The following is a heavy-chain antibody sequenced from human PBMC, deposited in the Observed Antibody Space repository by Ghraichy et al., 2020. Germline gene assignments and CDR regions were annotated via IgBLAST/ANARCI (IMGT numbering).Heavy chain of an antibody. V-gene: IGHV1-69*06. Sequence: SVKVSCKASGGTFSSYAISWVRQAPGQGLEWMGGIIPIFGTANYAQKFQGRVTITADKSTSTAYMELSSLRSEDTAVYYCAGENDFWSGRWFDPWGQGTLVTVSS. J-gene: IGHJ5*02. CDR2: IIPIFGTA. CDR1: GGTFSSYA. D-gene: IGHD3-3*01. CDR3: AGENDFWSGRWFDP.